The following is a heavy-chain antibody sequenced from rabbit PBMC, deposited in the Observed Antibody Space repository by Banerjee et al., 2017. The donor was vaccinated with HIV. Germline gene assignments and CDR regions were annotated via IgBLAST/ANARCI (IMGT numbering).Heavy chain of an antibody. CDR1: GFSFSSSDY. CDR2: IAGDSSGFT. CDR3: AREQYAGYAGYGL. Sequence: QSLEESGGDLVKPGASLTLTCTASGFSFSSSDYMCWVRQAPGKGLEWISCIAGDSSGFTYSATCTKGRFTCSKTSSSTVTLQMTSLTVADTATYFCAREQYAGYAGYGLWGPCTLVTVS. V-gene: IGHV1S40*01. D-gene: IGHD7-1*01. J-gene: IGHJ3*01.